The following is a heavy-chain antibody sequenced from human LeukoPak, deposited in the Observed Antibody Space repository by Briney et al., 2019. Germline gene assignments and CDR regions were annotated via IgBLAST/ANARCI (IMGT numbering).Heavy chain of an antibody. D-gene: IGHD3-10*01. CDR3: TTSNVLLWFGELLPIDY. V-gene: IGHV3-15*01. CDR1: GFTFSNAW. CDR2: IKSKTDGGTT. Sequence: PGGSLRLSCAASGFTFSNAWMSWVRQAPGKGLEWVARIKSKTDGGTTDYAAPVKGRFTISRDDSKNALYLQMNSLKTEDTAVYYCTTSNVLLWFGELLPIDYWGQGTLVTVSS. J-gene: IGHJ4*02.